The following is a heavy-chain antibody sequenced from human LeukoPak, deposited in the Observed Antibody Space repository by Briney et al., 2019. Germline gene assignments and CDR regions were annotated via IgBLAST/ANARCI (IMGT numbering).Heavy chain of an antibody. CDR2: ISSSGSTT. D-gene: IGHD4-17*01. CDR3: ARGRDGDYVPLDY. CDR1: GFTFSSYE. V-gene: IGHV3-48*03. Sequence: GASLRLSCAASGFTFSSYEMNWVRQAPGKGLEWVSYISSSGSTTYYADSVKGRFTISRDNAKKSLYLQMNSLRAEDTAVYYCARGRDGDYVPLDYWGQGTLVTVSS. J-gene: IGHJ4*02.